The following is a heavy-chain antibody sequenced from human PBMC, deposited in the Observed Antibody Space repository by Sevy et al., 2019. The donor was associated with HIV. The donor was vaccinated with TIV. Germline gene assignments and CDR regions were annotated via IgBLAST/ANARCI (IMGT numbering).Heavy chain of an antibody. CDR1: GFTFSSYA. Sequence: GGSLRLSCAASGFTFSSYAMSWVRQAPGKGLEWVSAISGSGGSTYYAHSVKGRFTISRDNSKNTLYLQMNSLRAEDTAVYYCAKDGGHNWRIVASLDYWGQGTLVTVSS. CDR2: ISGSGGST. D-gene: IGHD1-20*01. V-gene: IGHV3-23*01. J-gene: IGHJ4*02. CDR3: AKDGGHNWRIVASLDY.